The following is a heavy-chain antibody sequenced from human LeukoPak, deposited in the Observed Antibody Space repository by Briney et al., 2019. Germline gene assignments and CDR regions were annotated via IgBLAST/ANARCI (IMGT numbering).Heavy chain of an antibody. CDR2: ISGSGGST. CDR3: AKRSGYCSGGSCYSSPGYYFDY. D-gene: IGHD2-15*01. Sequence: GGSLRLSCAASGFTFSSYGMSWVRQAPGKGLEWVSAISGSGGSTYYADSVKGRFTISRDNSKNTLYLQMNSLRAEDTAVYYCAKRSGYCSGGSCYSSPGYYFDYWGQGTLVTVSS. CDR1: GFTFSSYG. J-gene: IGHJ4*02. V-gene: IGHV3-23*01.